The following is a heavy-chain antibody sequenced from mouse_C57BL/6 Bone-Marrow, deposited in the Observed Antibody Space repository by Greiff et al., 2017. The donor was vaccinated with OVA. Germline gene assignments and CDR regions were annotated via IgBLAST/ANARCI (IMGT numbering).Heavy chain of an antibody. CDR3: AFASGGSSPLDY. CDR1: GFTFSDYG. CDR2: ISRGSSTI. Sequence: EVKLVESGGGLVKPGGSLKLSCAASGFTFSDYGMHWVRQAPVQGLAWVAYISRGSSTIYYADTVKGRFTISRDNATNTLCLQLTSLRSEDTAMYYCAFASGGSSPLDYWGQGTTLTVSS. J-gene: IGHJ2*01. D-gene: IGHD1-1*01. V-gene: IGHV5-17*01.